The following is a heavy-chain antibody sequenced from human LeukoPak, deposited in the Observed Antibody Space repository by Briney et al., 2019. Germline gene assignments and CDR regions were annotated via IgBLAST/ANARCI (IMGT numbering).Heavy chain of an antibody. V-gene: IGHV4-61*01. CDR3: AREIGARGVDY. J-gene: IGHJ4*02. Sequence: PSETLSLTCTVSGGSISSSSYYWGWIRQPPGKGLEWIGYIYYSGSTNYNPSLKSRVTISVDTSKNQFSLKLSSVTAADTAVYYCAREIGARGVDYWGQGTLVTVSS. D-gene: IGHD1-26*01. CDR2: IYYSGST. CDR1: GGSISSSSYY.